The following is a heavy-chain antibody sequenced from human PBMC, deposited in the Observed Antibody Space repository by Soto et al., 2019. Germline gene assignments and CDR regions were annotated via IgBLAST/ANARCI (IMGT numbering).Heavy chain of an antibody. Sequence: EVQLVESGGGLVQPGRSLRLSCAGSGFTFDDYAMHWVRQAPGKGLEWVSGISWNSGTIGYADSVKGRFTISRDNAKNSLYLQMNSLRAEDTAVYYCARTWQLARRFDVWGQGTTVTVSS. CDR2: ISWNSGTI. V-gene: IGHV3-9*01. J-gene: IGHJ6*02. CDR1: GFTFDDYA. D-gene: IGHD6-13*01. CDR3: ARTWQLARRFDV.